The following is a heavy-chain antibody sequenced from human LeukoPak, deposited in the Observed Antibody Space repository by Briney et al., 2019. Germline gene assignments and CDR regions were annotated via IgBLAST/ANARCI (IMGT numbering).Heavy chain of an antibody. CDR1: GSTFSSHA. CDR2: ISGDGGIT. V-gene: IGHV3-23*01. J-gene: IGHJ4*02. D-gene: IGHD2-2*01. CDR3: GKDGEYCTSTSCYPDYFDY. Sequence: PGGSLRLSCAASGSTFSSHAMSWVRQAPGKGLEWVSIISGDGGITYYADSVKGRFTISRDNSKNTLYLQMNSLRAEDTAVYYCGKDGEYCTSTSCYPDYFDYWGQGTLVTVSS.